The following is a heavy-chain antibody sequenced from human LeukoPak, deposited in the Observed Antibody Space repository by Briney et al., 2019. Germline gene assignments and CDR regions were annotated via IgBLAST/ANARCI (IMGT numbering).Heavy chain of an antibody. CDR3: AREDLKSQAFDI. V-gene: IGHV3-7*01. J-gene: IGHJ3*02. CDR1: GFASSTYA. Sequence: PGGSLRLSCAASGFASSTYAMSWLRHAPGKGLEWVANIKQDGSEKYYVDTVKSRFTISRDNAKNSLYLQMNSLRAENTAVYYCAREDLKSQAFDIWGQGTMVTVSS. D-gene: IGHD3-3*01. CDR2: IKQDGSEK.